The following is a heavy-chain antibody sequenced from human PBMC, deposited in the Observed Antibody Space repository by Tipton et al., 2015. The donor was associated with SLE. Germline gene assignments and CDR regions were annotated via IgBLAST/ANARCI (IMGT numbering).Heavy chain of an antibody. CDR1: GFSFSNYA. J-gene: IGHJ4*02. D-gene: IGHD1-26*01. Sequence: GSLRLSCAASGFSFSNYAMSWVRQAPGKGLEWVSIIYSGGNTYYVESVEGRFTISRDNSDNTLYVRMNNLRVEDTAIYYCAKDRRGSYTPSLFDFWGQGVLVAVSS. CDR2: IYSGGNT. CDR3: AKDRRGSYTPSLFDF. V-gene: IGHV3-23*03.